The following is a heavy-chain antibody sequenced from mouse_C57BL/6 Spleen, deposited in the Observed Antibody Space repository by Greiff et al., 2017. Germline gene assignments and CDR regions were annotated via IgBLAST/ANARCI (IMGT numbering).Heavy chain of an antibody. CDR3: ASSSGYWFAY. Sequence: EVKLVESGAELVKPGASVKLSCTASGFNIKDYYMHWVKQRTEQGLEWIGRIDPEDGETKYAPKFPGKATITADTSSNTAYLQLSSLTSEDTAVYYCASSSGYWFAYWGQGTLVTVSA. J-gene: IGHJ3*01. D-gene: IGHD3-2*02. CDR1: GFNIKDYY. V-gene: IGHV14-2*01. CDR2: IDPEDGET.